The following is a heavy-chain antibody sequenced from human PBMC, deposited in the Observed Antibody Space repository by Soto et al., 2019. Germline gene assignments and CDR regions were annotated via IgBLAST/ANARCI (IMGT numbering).Heavy chain of an antibody. CDR3: ARTTVALDY. CDR2: IYYGENT. D-gene: IGHD4-17*01. V-gene: IGHV4-30-4*01. J-gene: IGHJ4*02. Sequence: SETLSLTCTVSGGSVSSGDYYWSWIRQPPGKGLEWIGYIYYGENTYYNPSLKSRVTISADTSKNQFSLKLSSVTAADTAVYYCARTTVALDYWGQGTLVTVSS. CDR1: GGSVSSGDYY.